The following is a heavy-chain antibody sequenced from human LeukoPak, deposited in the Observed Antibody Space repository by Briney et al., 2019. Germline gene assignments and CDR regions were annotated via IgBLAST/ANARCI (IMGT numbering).Heavy chain of an antibody. D-gene: IGHD2/OR15-2a*01. V-gene: IGHV3-23*01. CDR1: GFTLTNYA. Sequence: GGSLSLSWAASGFTLTNYALTWVRQAPGKGQEWVSAVGGGGTNTYYADSVKGRFTIARDISQSTVFLQMNSLRAEDTAVYYCARVLEDDYWGQGNLVSVST. CDR3: ARVLEDDY. J-gene: IGHJ4*02. CDR2: VGGGGTNT.